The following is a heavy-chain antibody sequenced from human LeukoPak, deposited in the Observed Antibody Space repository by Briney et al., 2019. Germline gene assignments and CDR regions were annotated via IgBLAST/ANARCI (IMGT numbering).Heavy chain of an antibody. CDR2: INHSGST. D-gene: IGHD2-15*01. V-gene: IGHV4-34*01. CDR3: ARGDYCSGGSCSPTFDY. Sequence: SETLSLTCAVYGGSLSGYYWSWIRQPPGKGLEWIGEINHSGSTNYNPSLKSRVTISVDTSKNQFSLKLSSVTAADTAVYYCARGDYCSGGSCSPTFDYWGQGTLVTVSS. CDR1: GGSLSGYY. J-gene: IGHJ4*02.